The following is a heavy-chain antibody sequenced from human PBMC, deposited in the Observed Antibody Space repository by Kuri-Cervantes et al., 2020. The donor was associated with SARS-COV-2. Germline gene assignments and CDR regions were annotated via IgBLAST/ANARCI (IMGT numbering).Heavy chain of an antibody. D-gene: IGHD3-3*01. CDR3: ARGPAHDFWRGYRFDY. J-gene: IGHJ4*02. CDR1: GYSINSGYY. V-gene: IGHV4-38-2*02. Sequence: SETLSLTCTVSGYSINSGYYWGWIRQPPGKGLEWIGSIYHSGGTYYNPSLKSRVTISVDTSKNQFSLKLSSVTAADTAVYYCARGPAHDFWRGYRFDYWGQGTLVTVSS. CDR2: IYHSGGT.